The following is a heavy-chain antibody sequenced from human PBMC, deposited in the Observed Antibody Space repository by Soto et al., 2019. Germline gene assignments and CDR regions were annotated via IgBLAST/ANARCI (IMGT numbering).Heavy chain of an antibody. CDR2: ISGSGGST. CDR1: GFNFRLYP. J-gene: IGHJ4*02. V-gene: IGHV3-23*01. Sequence: GGSLRLSCGASGFNFRLYPMAWVRQAPGKGLEWVSSISGSGGSTFYADSVKGRFTISRDNSKNTLYLQMDALRAGDSAVYYCAKAHTFRFYYFTGGDYWGQGTLVTVSS. D-gene: IGHD3-22*01. CDR3: AKAHTFRFYYFTGGDY.